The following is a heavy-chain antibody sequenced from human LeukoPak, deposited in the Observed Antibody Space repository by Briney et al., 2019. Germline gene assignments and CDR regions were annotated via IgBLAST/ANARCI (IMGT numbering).Heavy chain of an antibody. Sequence: GGSLRLSCPASGFTFSTYAMSWVRQAPGKGLEWVSVISGRGDSTYYADSVKDRFTISRDNSKNTLYLQMNSLRADDTAVYYCAKHARRGPHWFDPWGKGTLVTVSS. CDR1: GFTFSTYA. D-gene: IGHD2-8*01. CDR2: ISGRGDST. J-gene: IGHJ5*02. V-gene: IGHV3-23*01. CDR3: AKHARRGPHWFDP.